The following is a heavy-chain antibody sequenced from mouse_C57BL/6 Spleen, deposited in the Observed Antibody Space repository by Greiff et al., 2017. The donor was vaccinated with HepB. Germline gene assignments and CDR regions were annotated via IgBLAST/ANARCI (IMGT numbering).Heavy chain of an antibody. D-gene: IGHD2-1*01. CDR1: GYTFTNYW. CDR3: ARDGVCNYSYYFDY. V-gene: IGHV1-63*01. Sequence: VQLQQSGAELVRPGTSVKMSCKASGYTFTNYWIGWAKQRPGRGLEWIGDIYPGGGYTNYNEKFKGKATLTADKSSSTAYMQFSSLTSEDSAIYYCARDGVCNYSYYFDYWGQGTTLTVSS. CDR2: IYPGGGYT. J-gene: IGHJ2*01.